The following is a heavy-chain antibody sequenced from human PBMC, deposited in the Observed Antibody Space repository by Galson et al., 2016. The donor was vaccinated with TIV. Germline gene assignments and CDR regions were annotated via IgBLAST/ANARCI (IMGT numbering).Heavy chain of an antibody. CDR2: ISGSGGIT. D-gene: IGHD4-23*01. J-gene: IGHJ3*02. Sequence: SLRLSCAASGFTFRSYGMHWVRQAPGKGLEWVSGISGSGGITYIAESVKGRFAISRDNSRDTLYLQLNSLRAEDTAVYYCAKRRNYGGDALESWGQGTMVTVSS. V-gene: IGHV3-23*01. CDR1: GFTFRSYG. CDR3: AKRRNYGGDALES.